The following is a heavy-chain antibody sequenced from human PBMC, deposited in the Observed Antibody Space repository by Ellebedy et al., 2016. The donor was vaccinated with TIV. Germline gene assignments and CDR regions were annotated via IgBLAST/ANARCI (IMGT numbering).Heavy chain of an antibody. CDR2: ISYDGSNK. J-gene: IGHJ4*02. Sequence: GESLKISCAASGFTFSSYAMHWVRQAPGKGLEWVAVISYDGSNKYYADSVKGRFTISRDNSKNTLYLQMNSLRAEDTAVYYCARKYIYGFDWGQGTLVTVSS. V-gene: IGHV3-30-3*01. CDR1: GFTFSSYA. D-gene: IGHD5-18*01. CDR3: ARKYIYGFD.